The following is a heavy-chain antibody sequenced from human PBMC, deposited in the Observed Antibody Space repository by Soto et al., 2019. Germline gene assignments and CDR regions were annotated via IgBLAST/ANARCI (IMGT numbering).Heavy chain of an antibody. CDR2: FDPEDGET. Sequence: ASVKVSCKVSGYTLTELSMHWVRQAPGKGLEWMGGFDPEDGETIYAQKFQGRVTMTEDTSTDTAYMELSRLRSEDTAVYYCATPATGYSSGWYVYWGQGTLVTVSS. CDR1: GYTLTELS. V-gene: IGHV1-24*01. J-gene: IGHJ4*02. D-gene: IGHD6-19*01. CDR3: ATPATGYSSGWYVY.